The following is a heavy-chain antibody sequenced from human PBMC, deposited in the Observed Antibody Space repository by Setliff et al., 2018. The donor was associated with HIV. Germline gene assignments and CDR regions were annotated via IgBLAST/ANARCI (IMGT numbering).Heavy chain of an antibody. CDR2: VHHSGST. Sequence: SETLSLTCAVSGYSISTAYYWAWIRQPPGKGLEWIGGVHHSGSTHYNPSLKSRVTISVDMSKNQFSLKLSSVTAADTAVYYCARGSKGGFFDYWGQGTLVTVSS. CDR1: GYSISTAYY. CDR3: ARGSKGGFFDY. D-gene: IGHD3-16*01. J-gene: IGHJ4*02. V-gene: IGHV4-38-2*01.